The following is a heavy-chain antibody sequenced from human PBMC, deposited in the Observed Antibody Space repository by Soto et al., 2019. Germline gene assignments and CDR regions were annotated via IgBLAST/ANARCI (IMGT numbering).Heavy chain of an antibody. V-gene: IGHV3-23*01. CDR2: VAISGSST. CDR1: GFTFSSYA. CDR3: AKHNGDYGFDY. Sequence: GGSLRLSCAASGFTFSSYAMSWVRQAPGKGLEWVSAVAISGSSTFYADSVKGRFTISRADSKSTLSLQMNSLRAEDTALYYCAKHNGDYGFDYWGQGTLVTVSS. J-gene: IGHJ4*02. D-gene: IGHD4-17*01.